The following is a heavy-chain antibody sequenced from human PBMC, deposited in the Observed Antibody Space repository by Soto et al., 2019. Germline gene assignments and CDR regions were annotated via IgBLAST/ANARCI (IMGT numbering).Heavy chain of an antibody. D-gene: IGHD3-16*01. Sequence: QVQLQESGPGLVKPSETLSLTCAVSGGPITTTTWWAWVRLPPGKGLEWIGELHHDGTTNYNPSLESRITMSLDKSNNHFSLKLTSVTAADTAIHYCATQTISYTWGVWGRGTTVTVSS. CDR2: LHHDGTT. J-gene: IGHJ6*02. V-gene: IGHV4-4*02. CDR3: ATQTISYTWGV. CDR1: GGPITTTTW.